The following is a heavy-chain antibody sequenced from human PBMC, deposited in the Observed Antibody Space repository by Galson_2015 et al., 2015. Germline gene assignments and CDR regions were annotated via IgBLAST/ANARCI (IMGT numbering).Heavy chain of an antibody. J-gene: IGHJ6*02. V-gene: IGHV3-74*01. D-gene: IGHD3-10*02. CDR3: ARDGIFVNGDRLLCG. CDR1: GFTFNRYW. CDR2: LSSDGSNT. Sequence: SLRLSCAGSGFTFNRYWMHWVRQVPGKGLVWVARLSSDGSNTAYADSVRGRFTISRDNAKNSVYLQMDSLRVEDTAVYFCARDGIFVNGDRLLCGWGQGTTVIVS.